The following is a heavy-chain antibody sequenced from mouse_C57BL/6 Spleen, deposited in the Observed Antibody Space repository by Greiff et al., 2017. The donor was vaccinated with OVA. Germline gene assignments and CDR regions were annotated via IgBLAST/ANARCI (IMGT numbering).Heavy chain of an antibody. CDR3: ARQDGYYFYY. D-gene: IGHD2-3*01. J-gene: IGHJ2*01. V-gene: IGHV3-6*01. CDR1: GYSITSGYF. CDR2: ISYDGSN. Sequence: EVKLMESGPGLVKPSQSLSLSCSVSGYSITSGYFWNWIRQFPGNILEWVGYISYDGSNNYNPSLKNRISITRDTSKNPFVLKLNAVTTEDTATYYCARQDGYYFYYGGQGTTLTVSS.